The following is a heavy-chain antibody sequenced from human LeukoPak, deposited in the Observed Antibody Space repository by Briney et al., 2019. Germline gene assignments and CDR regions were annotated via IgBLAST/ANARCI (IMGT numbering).Heavy chain of an antibody. Sequence: PSQTLSLTCTVSGGSISSGDYYWSWIRQRPGKGLEWIGYIYYSGSTYYNPSLKSRVTISVDTSKNQFSLKLSSVTAADTAVYYCARHGDFWSGLDYYYGMAVWGQGTTVTVSS. CDR3: ARHGDFWSGLDYYYGMAV. J-gene: IGHJ6*02. V-gene: IGHV4-30-4*01. D-gene: IGHD3-3*01. CDR2: IYYSGST. CDR1: GGSISSGDYY.